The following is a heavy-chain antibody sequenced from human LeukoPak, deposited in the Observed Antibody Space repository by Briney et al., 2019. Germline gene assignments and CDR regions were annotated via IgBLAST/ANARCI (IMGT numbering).Heavy chain of an antibody. J-gene: IGHJ4*02. CDR3: ARDRNTDFWSGYYTNYFDY. Sequence: PGGSLRLSCAASGFTFSNYNMNWVRQTPGKGLEWVSSITRDSIYTFYADSVKGRFTISRDNAKNSLSLQMNSLRAEDTAVYYCARDRNTDFWSGYYTNYFDYWGQGTLVTVSS. CDR1: GFTFSNYN. D-gene: IGHD3-3*01. V-gene: IGHV3-21*01. CDR2: ITRDSIYT.